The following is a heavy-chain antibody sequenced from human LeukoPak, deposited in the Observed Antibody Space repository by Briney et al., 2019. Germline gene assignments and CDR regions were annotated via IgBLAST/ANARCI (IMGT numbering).Heavy chain of an antibody. CDR2: ISGSGGST. CDR3: AKDRKLGIAAAGRLDY. Sequence: ETLSLTCAVYGGSFGGYYWSWIRQAPGKGLEWVSAISGSGGSTYYADSVKGRFTISRDNSKNTLYLQMNSLRAEDTAVYYCAKDRKLGIAAAGRLDYWGQGTLVTVSS. CDR1: GGSFGGYY. V-gene: IGHV3-23*01. J-gene: IGHJ4*02. D-gene: IGHD6-13*01.